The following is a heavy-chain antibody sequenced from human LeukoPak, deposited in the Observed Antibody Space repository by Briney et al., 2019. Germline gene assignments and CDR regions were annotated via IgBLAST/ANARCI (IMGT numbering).Heavy chain of an antibody. CDR3: ARAGYCSSTSCKPRSSNFDY. CDR2: ISYDGSNK. J-gene: IGHJ4*02. CDR1: GFTFSSYA. V-gene: IGHV3-30*01. D-gene: IGHD2-2*01. Sequence: GRSLRLSCAASGFTFSSYAMHWVRQAPGKGLEWVAVISYDGSNKYYADSVKGRFTISRDDSKNTLYLQMNSLRAEDTAVYYCARAGYCSSTSCKPRSSNFDYWGQGTLVTVSS.